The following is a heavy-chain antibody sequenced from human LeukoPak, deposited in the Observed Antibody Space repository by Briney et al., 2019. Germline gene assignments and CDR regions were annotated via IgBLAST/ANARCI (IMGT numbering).Heavy chain of an antibody. V-gene: IGHV3-7*01. CDR2: IKQDGSEK. Sequence: PGGSLRLSCAASGFTFSSYWMSWVRQAPGKGLEWVANIKQDGSEKYYVDSVKGRFTISRGNAKNSLYLQMNSLRAEDTAVYYCARGGYDFWSGYPFDYWGQGTLVTVSS. J-gene: IGHJ4*02. D-gene: IGHD3-3*01. CDR1: GFTFSSYW. CDR3: ARGGYDFWSGYPFDY.